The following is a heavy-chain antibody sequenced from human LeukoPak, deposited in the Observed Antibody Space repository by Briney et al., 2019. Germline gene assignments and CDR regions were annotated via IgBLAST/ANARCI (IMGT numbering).Heavy chain of an antibody. D-gene: IGHD2-15*01. CDR1: GFTFDGTA. V-gene: IGHV3-30-3*01. CDR3: ARVGATLGY. J-gene: IGHJ4*02. Sequence: GGSLRLSCVASGFTFDGTAMHWVRQAPGKGLEWVASISYDASNAHYADSVKGRFIVSRDNSRNTLYLQMNSLTTDDTSVYYCARVGATLGYWGQGTLVTVSS. CDR2: ISYDASNA.